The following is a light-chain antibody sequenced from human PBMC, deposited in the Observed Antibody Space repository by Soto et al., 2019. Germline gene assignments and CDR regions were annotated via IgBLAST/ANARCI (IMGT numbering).Light chain of an antibody. J-gene: IGKJ4*01. CDR2: GAS. CDR1: QSVSSSY. Sequence: EIVLTQSPGTLSLSPGERATLSCRASQSVSSSYLAWYQQKPGQAPRLIIYGASNRATGIPYRFSGSVSGTDFTLTISRLEPEDFAVYYCQQYGSSPTFGGGTKVEIK. V-gene: IGKV3-20*01. CDR3: QQYGSSPT.